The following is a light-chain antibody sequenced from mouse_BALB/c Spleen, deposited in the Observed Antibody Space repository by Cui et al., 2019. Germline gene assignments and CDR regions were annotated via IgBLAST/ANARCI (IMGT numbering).Light chain of an antibody. CDR1: SSVSY. J-gene: IGKJ5*01. V-gene: IGKV4-55*01. CDR3: QQWSSYPLT. CDR2: DTS. Sequence: QIVLTQSPAIMSASAGEKVTMTCSASSSVSYMYWYQQKPGSSPRLLIYDTSNLASGVPVRFSGSGSGTSYSLTISRMEAEDAATYYCQQWSSYPLTFGAGTKLELK.